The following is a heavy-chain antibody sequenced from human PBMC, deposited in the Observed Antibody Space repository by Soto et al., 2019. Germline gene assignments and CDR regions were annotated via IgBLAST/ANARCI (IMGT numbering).Heavy chain of an antibody. CDR2: IYYSGST. CDR1: GGSIIRGYYF. D-gene: IGHD6-6*01. V-gene: IGHV4-30-4*01. CDR3: ARTVGPRPVIYYYGMDV. J-gene: IGHJ6*01. Sequence: SETLVLTCTVSGGSIIRGYYFWRWIRQPPGKGLEWIGYIYYSGSTYYNPSLKGRVTISVDTSKNQFSLKLSSVTAADTAVYYCARTVGPRPVIYYYGMDVWGQGTTVT.